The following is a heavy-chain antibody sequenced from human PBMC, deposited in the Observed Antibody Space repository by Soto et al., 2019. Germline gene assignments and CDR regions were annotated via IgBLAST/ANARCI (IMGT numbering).Heavy chain of an antibody. CDR1: VASISNYY. CDR3: TRLRYNGAFDY. V-gene: IGHV4-59*08. Sequence: PSETLSLTCTVSVASISNYYWTWIRQPPGQGLEWIGYVSYSGSSNYNPALKNRVAVSSDTSKNQFFLKLNSVTAADTAVYYCTRLRYNGAFDYWGKGILVTVSS. CDR2: VSYSGSS. J-gene: IGHJ4*02. D-gene: IGHD1-1*01.